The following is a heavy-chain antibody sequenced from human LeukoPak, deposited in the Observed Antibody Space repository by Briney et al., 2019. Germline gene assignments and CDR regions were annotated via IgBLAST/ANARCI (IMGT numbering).Heavy chain of an antibody. Sequence: GGSLRLSCAASVFTFSDYYMSWIRQAPGGGLEWVSYISSSGSTIFYADSVKGRFTITRDNAKNSLYLQMNSLRAEDTAVYYCASVDSSGYPDYWGQGTLVTVSS. D-gene: IGHD3-22*01. J-gene: IGHJ4*02. CDR1: VFTFSDYY. CDR2: ISSSGSTI. V-gene: IGHV3-11*04. CDR3: ASVDSSGYPDY.